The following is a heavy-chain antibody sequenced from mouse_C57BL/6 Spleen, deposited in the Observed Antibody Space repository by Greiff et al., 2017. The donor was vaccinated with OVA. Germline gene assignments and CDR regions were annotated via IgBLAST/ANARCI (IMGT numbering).Heavy chain of an antibody. V-gene: IGHV1-31*01. Sequence: VQLQQSGPELVKPGASVKISCKASGYSFTGYYMHWVKQSHGNILDWIGYIYPYNGVSSYNQKFKGKATLTVDKSSSTAYMELRSLTSEDSAVYYCARGGYYSNYFYAMDYWGQGTSVTVSS. CDR3: ARGGYYSNYFYAMDY. CDR1: GYSFTGYY. CDR2: IYPYNGVS. D-gene: IGHD2-5*01. J-gene: IGHJ4*01.